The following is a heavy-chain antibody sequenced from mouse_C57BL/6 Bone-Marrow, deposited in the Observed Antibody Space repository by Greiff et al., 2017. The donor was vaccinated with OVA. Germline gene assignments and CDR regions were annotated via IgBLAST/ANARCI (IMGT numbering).Heavy chain of an antibody. J-gene: IGHJ4*01. CDR1: GYTFTSYG. D-gene: IGHD1-2*01. CDR3: ARNITTDAMDY. CDR2: IYPRSGNT. Sequence: QVQLQQSGAELARPGASVKLSCKASGYTFTSYGISWVKQRTGQGLEWIGEIYPRSGNTYYNEKFKGQATMTADKSSSTAYMELRSLTSEDSAVYFCARNITTDAMDYWGQGTSVTVSS. V-gene: IGHV1-81*01.